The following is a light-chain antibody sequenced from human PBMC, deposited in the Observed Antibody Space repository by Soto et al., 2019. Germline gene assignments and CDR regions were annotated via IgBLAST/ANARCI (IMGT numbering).Light chain of an antibody. V-gene: IGLV1-44*01. CDR2: SNN. Sequence: QSVLTQPPSASGTPGQRVTITCSGSSSNIGSNTVNWYQQLPGTAPKLLIYSNNQRPSGVPDRFSGSKSGTSASLAISGLQHEDEADYYCAAWDDSLNGWVFGGGTKLTVL. J-gene: IGLJ3*02. CDR1: SSNIGSNT. CDR3: AAWDDSLNGWV.